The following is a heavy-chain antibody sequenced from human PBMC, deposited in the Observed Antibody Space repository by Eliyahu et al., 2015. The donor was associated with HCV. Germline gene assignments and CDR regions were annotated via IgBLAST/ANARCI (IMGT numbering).Heavy chain of an antibody. Sequence: QLQLQESGPGLVKPSETLSLTCTXSGGSISSSSYYWGWIRQPPGKGLEXIGSIYFSGSTYYNPSLKSRVTISVDTSKNQFSLKLSSVTAADTAVFYCARQRSNSWPPDNWFDPWGQGTLVTVSS. CDR1: GGSISSSSYY. D-gene: IGHD6-13*01. J-gene: IGHJ5*02. CDR3: ARQRSNSWPPDNWFDP. V-gene: IGHV4-39*01. CDR2: IYFSGST.